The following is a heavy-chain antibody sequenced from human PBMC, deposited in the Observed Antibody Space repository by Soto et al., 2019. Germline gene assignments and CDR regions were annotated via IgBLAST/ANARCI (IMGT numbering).Heavy chain of an antibody. CDR1: GGSISSGGYY. CDR2: IYYSGST. J-gene: IGHJ4*02. D-gene: IGHD2-21*02. Sequence: SETLSLTCTVSGGSISSGGYYWSWIRQHPGKGLEWIGYIYYSGSTNYNPSLKSRVTISVDTSKNQFSLKLSSVTAADTAVYYCARAKVVTAIPDYWGQGTLVTVSS. CDR3: ARAKVVTAIPDY. V-gene: IGHV4-61*08.